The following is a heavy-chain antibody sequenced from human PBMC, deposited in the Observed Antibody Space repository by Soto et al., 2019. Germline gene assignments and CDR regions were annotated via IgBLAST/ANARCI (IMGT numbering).Heavy chain of an antibody. D-gene: IGHD2-2*01. CDR3: ARVMRGPYCSSTSCYDLFDY. CDR1: GFTFSSYW. V-gene: IGHV3-74*01. J-gene: IGHJ4*02. Sequence: EVQLVESGGGLVQPGGSLRLSCAASGFTFSSYWMHWVRQAPGKGLGWVSLINSDESSRSYADSVKGRFTISRDNAKNTLYLQMNSLRAEDTAVYYCARVMRGPYCSSTSCYDLFDYWGQGTLVTVSS. CDR2: INSDESSR.